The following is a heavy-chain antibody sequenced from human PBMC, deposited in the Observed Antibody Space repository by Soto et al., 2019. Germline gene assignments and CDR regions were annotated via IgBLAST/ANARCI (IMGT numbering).Heavy chain of an antibody. CDR2: IYYSGST. D-gene: IGHD3-10*01. CDR3: ARNQGHYYGSGSMDV. CDR1: GGSVSSGSYY. J-gene: IGHJ6*02. V-gene: IGHV4-61*01. Sequence: SETLSLTCTVSGGSVSSGSYYWIWIRQPPGKGLEWIGYIYYSGSTNYNPSLKSRVTISVDTSKNQFSLKLSSVTAADTAVYYCARNQGHYYGSGSMDVWGQGTTVTGSS.